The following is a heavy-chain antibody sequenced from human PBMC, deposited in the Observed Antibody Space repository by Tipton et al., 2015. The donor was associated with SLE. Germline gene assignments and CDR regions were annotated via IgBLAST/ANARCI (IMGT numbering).Heavy chain of an antibody. CDR2: INHSGST. D-gene: IGHD6-19*01. CDR3: SKAVAGTGYFDL. CDR1: GGSFRGYY. Sequence: TLSLTCAVYGGSFRGYYWSWIRQPPGKGLEWIGEINHSGSTNYNPPLKSRVPISVDTSKNQFSLKLSSVTAADTAVYYCSKAVAGTGYFDLWGRGTLVTVSS. V-gene: IGHV4-34*01. J-gene: IGHJ2*01.